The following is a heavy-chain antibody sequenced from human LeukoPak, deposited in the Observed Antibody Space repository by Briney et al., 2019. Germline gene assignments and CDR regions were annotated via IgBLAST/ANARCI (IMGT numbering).Heavy chain of an antibody. CDR1: GGSVSSGSYC. D-gene: IGHD3-10*01. Sequence: SETLSLTCTVSGGSVSSGSYCWSWIRQPPGKGLEWIGYIYYSGSTNYNPSLKSRVTISVDTSKNQFSLKLSSVTAADTAVYYCARLRLWFGELAAAFDYWGQGTLVTVSS. V-gene: IGHV4-61*01. CDR3: ARLRLWFGELAAAFDY. CDR2: IYYSGST. J-gene: IGHJ4*02.